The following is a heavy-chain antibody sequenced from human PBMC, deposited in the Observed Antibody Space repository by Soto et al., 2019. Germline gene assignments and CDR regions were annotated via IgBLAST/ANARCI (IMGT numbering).Heavy chain of an antibody. V-gene: IGHV1-69*01. CDR1: GGTFSSYA. CDR2: IIPIFGTA. Sequence: QVQLVQSGAEVRKPGSSVKVSCKASGGTFSSYAISWVRQAPGQGLEWMGGIIPIFGTANYAQKFQGRVTITADESTSTAYMELSSLRSEDTAVYYCARGITMVRGNPGGFDPWGQGTLVTVSS. CDR3: ARGITMVRGNPGGFDP. D-gene: IGHD3-10*01. J-gene: IGHJ5*02.